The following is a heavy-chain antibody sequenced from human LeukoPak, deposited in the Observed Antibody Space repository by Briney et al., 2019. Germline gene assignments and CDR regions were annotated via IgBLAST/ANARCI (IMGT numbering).Heavy chain of an antibody. Sequence: SETLSLTCTVSGGSISTSSYYWGWVRQPPAKGLEMIGNIFYSGSTYYIPSLKSRVTISVDTSKNQFSLKLSSVTAADTAVYYCAREITMIVVVITKDAFDIWGQGTMVTVSS. V-gene: IGHV4-39*07. CDR2: IFYSGST. CDR3: AREITMIVVVITKDAFDI. D-gene: IGHD3-22*01. CDR1: GGSISTSSYY. J-gene: IGHJ3*02.